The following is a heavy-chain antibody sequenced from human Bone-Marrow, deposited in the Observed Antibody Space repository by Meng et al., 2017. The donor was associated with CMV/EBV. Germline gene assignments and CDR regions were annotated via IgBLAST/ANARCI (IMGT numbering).Heavy chain of an antibody. Sequence: TLSLTCTVSGGSISSGDYYWSWIRQPPGKGLEWIGYIYYSGSTYYNPSLKSRVTISVDTSKNQFSLKLSSVTAADTAVYYCARALEYMILAFDIWGQGTMVTVSS. CDR1: GGSISSGDYY. CDR3: ARALEYMILAFDI. D-gene: IGHD3-22*01. J-gene: IGHJ3*02. V-gene: IGHV4-30-4*08. CDR2: IYYSGST.